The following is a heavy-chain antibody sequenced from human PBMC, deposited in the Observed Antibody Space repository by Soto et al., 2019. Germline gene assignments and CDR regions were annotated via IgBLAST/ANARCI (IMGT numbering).Heavy chain of an antibody. Sequence: GGSLRLSCTASGFTFGDYAMSWVRQAPGKGLEWVGFIRSKAYGGTTEYAASVKGRFTISRDDSKSIAYLQMNSLKTEDTAVYYCPRARGAAARFDYWGQGTLVTVSS. D-gene: IGHD6-13*01. CDR1: GFTFGDYA. CDR2: IRSKAYGGTT. CDR3: PRARGAAARFDY. J-gene: IGHJ4*02. V-gene: IGHV3-49*04.